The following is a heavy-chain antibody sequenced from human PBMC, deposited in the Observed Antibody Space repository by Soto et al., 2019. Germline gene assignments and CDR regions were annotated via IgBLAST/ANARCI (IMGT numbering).Heavy chain of an antibody. D-gene: IGHD3-3*01. J-gene: IGHJ6*02. CDR3: AIDFITIFRCAGRYGMDV. Sequence: ASVKVSCKASGCTFSSYAISWVRQAPGQGLEWMGGIIPIFGTANYAQKFQGRVTITADESTSTAYMELSSLRSEDTAVYYCAIDFITIFRCAGRYGMDVWGQGTTVTVSS. CDR1: GCTFSSYA. CDR2: IIPIFGTA. V-gene: IGHV1-69*13.